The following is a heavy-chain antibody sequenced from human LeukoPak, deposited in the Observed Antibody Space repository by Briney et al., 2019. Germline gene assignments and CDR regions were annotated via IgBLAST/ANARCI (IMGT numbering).Heavy chain of an antibody. V-gene: IGHV3-23*01. Sequence: GGSLRLSCEASGFTFIDYAMNWVRQAPEKGLEWVSTVSGPGTTTYYADSVKGRFTVSRDNSKNTVFLQMDSLRAEDTAVYYCATRRSGNYFATFDYWGQGILVTVSS. CDR2: VSGPGTTT. CDR3: ATRRSGNYFATFDY. D-gene: IGHD3-22*01. J-gene: IGHJ4*02. CDR1: GFTFIDYA.